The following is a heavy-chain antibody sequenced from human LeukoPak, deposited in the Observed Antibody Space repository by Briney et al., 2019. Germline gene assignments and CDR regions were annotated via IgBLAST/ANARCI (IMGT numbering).Heavy chain of an antibody. V-gene: IGHV1-8*02. Sequence: GASVKVSCKASGYSFTGYYIHWVRQATGQGLEWMGWMNPNSGNTGYAQKFQGRVTMTRNTSISTAYMELSSLRSEDTAVYYCAREAHGSGSYYVYYYYYMDVWGKGTTVTISS. CDR2: MNPNSGNT. CDR1: GYSFTGYY. J-gene: IGHJ6*03. CDR3: AREAHGSGSYYVYYYYYMDV. D-gene: IGHD3-10*01.